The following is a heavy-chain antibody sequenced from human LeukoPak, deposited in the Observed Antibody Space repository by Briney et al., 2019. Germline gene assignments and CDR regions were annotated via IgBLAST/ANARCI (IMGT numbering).Heavy chain of an antibody. D-gene: IGHD4-17*01. V-gene: IGHV5-51*01. Sequence: GESLKISCKGSGYGFTTYWIGWVRQMPGKGLEWMGIIYPGDSDTRYSPSFQGQVTFSVDKSISTAYLQWSSLKASDSAMYYCARRTVTTAPHFDYWGQGTLVTVSS. CDR3: ARRTVTTAPHFDY. CDR2: IYPGDSDT. J-gene: IGHJ4*02. CDR1: GYGFTTYW.